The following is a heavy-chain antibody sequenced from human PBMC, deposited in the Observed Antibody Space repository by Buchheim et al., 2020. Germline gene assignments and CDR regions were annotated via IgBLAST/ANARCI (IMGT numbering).Heavy chain of an antibody. V-gene: IGHV3-21*01. CDR1: GFAFSNYW. CDR2: ISSSSSYI. CDR3: ARVIIVGATMHAFDI. J-gene: IGHJ3*02. Sequence: EVQLVESGGGLVQSGGSLRLSCAASGFAFSNYWMHWVRQTPGEGLVWVSSISSSSSYIYYADSVKGRFTISRDNAKNSLYLQMNSLRAEDTAVYYCARVIIVGATMHAFDIWGQGT. D-gene: IGHD1-26*01.